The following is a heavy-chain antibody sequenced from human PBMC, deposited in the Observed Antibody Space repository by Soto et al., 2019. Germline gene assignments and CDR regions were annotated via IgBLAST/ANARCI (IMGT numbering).Heavy chain of an antibody. CDR1: GFTVSSNY. Sequence: PGGSLRLSCAASGFTVSSNYMSWVRQAPGKGLEWVSVLYSGGSTCYADSVKGRFTISRDNSKNTLYLQMNSLRAEGTAVYYCARGDCTNGVCYSYYYYGMDVWGQGTTVPVYS. J-gene: IGHJ6*02. V-gene: IGHV3-53*01. D-gene: IGHD2-8*01. CDR3: ARGDCTNGVCYSYYYYGMDV. CDR2: LYSGGST.